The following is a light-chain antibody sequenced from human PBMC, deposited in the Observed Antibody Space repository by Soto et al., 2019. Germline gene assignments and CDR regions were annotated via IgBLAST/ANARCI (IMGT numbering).Light chain of an antibody. CDR2: DAS. J-gene: IGKJ1*01. CDR3: QQRSNWPWT. Sequence: EIVLTQSPATLSLSPGERATLSCRASQSVSNFLAWYQQKPGQAPRLLISDASNRATGIPGSGSGSGTDFSLTISSLEPEDFAVYYCQQRSNWPWTFGQGTKVEIK. V-gene: IGKV3-11*01. CDR1: QSVSNF.